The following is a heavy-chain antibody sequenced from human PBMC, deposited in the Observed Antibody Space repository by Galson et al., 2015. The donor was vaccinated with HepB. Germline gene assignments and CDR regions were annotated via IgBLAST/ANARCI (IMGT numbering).Heavy chain of an antibody. CDR1: GESTRDDS. CDR3: ARGRLPRSWVYCSGGACHPYYDI. D-gene: IGHD2-15*01. CDR2: VDQRGST. Sequence: SETLSLTCAIYGESTRDDSWSWIRQAPGKGLEWIGKVDQRGSTSYHSSLMGRVTISLDTSRNRFSLNLRFVAAADTATYFCARGRLPRSWVYCSGGACHPYYDIWGQGAPVTVSS. J-gene: IGHJ4*02. V-gene: IGHV4-34*01.